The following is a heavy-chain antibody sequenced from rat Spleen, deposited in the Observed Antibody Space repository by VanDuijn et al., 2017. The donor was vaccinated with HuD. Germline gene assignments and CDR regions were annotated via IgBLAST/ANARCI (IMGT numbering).Heavy chain of an antibody. CDR2: ISSGGST. V-gene: IGHV2S12*01. J-gene: IGHJ2*01. CDR3: TGEALYNSGYVD. D-gene: IGHD4-3*01. CDR1: GFSLTSYH. Sequence: QVQLKESGPGLVQPSQTLSLTCTVSGFSLTSYHVSWVRQPPGKGLEWIAAISSGGSTYYNSALKSRLSISRDTSKSQVFLKMNSLQTEDTAIYFCTGEALYNSGYVDWGQGVMVTVSS.